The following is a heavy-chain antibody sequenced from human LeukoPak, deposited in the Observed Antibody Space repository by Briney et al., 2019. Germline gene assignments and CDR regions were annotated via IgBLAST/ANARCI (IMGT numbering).Heavy chain of an antibody. V-gene: IGHV5-51*01. CDR3: ARDGVAVAGRSYYYYYGMDV. CDR2: IYPGDSDT. D-gene: IGHD6-19*01. Sequence: GESLQISCQGSGSSFTSYWIGWVRQLPGKGLEWMGIIYPGDSDTRYSPSFQGQVTISADKSISTAYLQWSSLKASDTAMYYCARDGVAVAGRSYYYYYGMDVWGQGTTVTVSS. CDR1: GSSFTSYW. J-gene: IGHJ6*02.